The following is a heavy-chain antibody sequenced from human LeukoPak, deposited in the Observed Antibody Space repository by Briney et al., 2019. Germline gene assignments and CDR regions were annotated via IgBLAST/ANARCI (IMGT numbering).Heavy chain of an antibody. D-gene: IGHD2-2*01. Sequence: GGSLRLSCAASGFTFSSYWMHWVRQAPGKGLVRVSRINSDGSSTSYADSVKGRFTISRDNAKNTLYLQMNSLRAEDTAVYYCARYCSSTSCYAFDYWGQGTLVTVSS. J-gene: IGHJ4*02. V-gene: IGHV3-74*01. CDR1: GFTFSSYW. CDR2: INSDGSST. CDR3: ARYCSSTSCYAFDY.